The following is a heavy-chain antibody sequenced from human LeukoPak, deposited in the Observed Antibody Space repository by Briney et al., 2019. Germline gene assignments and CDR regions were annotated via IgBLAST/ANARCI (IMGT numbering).Heavy chain of an antibody. CDR3: AKHQDY. Sequence: GRSLRLSCAASGFTFSSYGMHWVRQAPGKGLEWVAVISYDGSNKYYADSVKGRFTISRDNSKNTLYLQMNSLRAEDTAVYYCAKHQDYWGQGTLVTVSS. CDR2: ISYDGSNK. J-gene: IGHJ4*02. CDR1: GFTFSSYG. V-gene: IGHV3-30*18.